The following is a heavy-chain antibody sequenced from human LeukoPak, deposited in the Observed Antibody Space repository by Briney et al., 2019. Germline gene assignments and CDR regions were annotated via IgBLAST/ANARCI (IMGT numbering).Heavy chain of an antibody. J-gene: IGHJ4*02. V-gene: IGHV3-30*18. CDR2: ISYDGSNK. D-gene: IGHD3-9*01. Sequence: GGSLRLSCAASGFTFSSYGMHWVRQAPGKGLEWVAVISYDGSNKYYADSVKGRFTISRDNSKNTLYLQMNSLRAEDTAVYYCAKSKDFDWFNYWGQGTLVTVSS. CDR3: AKSKDFDWFNY. CDR1: GFTFSSYG.